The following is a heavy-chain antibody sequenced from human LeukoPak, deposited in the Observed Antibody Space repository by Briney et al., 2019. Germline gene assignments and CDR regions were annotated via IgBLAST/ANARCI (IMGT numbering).Heavy chain of an antibody. CDR1: GLTFSSYS. CDR2: ISSSSSYI. CDR3: ARAYGGNSGAFDY. Sequence: GGSLRLSCAASGLTFSSYSMNWVLQAPGKGLEWVSSISSSSSYIYYADSLKGRFTISRDNAKNSLYLQMNSLRAEDTAVYYCARAYGGNSGAFDYWGQGTLVTVSS. D-gene: IGHD4-23*01. V-gene: IGHV3-21*04. J-gene: IGHJ4*02.